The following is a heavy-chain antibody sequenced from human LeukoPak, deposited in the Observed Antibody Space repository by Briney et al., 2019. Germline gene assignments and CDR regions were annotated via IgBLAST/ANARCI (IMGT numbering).Heavy chain of an antibody. CDR2: INSDGSST. D-gene: IGHD3-10*01. CDR3: ATSRGAHYFDY. CDR1: GFTFSSHW. J-gene: IGHJ4*02. V-gene: IGHV3-74*01. Sequence: GGSLRLSCAASGFTFSSHWMHWARQVPGKGLVWVSRINSDGSSTPYADSVRGRFTISRDDAKQTLYLQMNSLRGEDTAVYYRATSRGAHYFDYWGQGTLVTVSS.